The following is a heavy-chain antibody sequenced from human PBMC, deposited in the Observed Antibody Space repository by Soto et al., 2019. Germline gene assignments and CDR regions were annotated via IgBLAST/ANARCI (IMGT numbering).Heavy chain of an antibody. CDR2: ISYDGRNK. V-gene: IGHV3-30*04. D-gene: IGHD3-3*01. CDR1: GFTFSSYA. Sequence: GGSLRLSCAASGFTFSSYAMHCVRQAPGKGLEWLAVISYDGRNKYYADSVKGRFTISRDNSKNTLYLQLNSLRAEDTAVYYCAREPATDYDFWSSYPDVGGQGTTVTVSS. J-gene: IGHJ6*02. CDR3: AREPATDYDFWSSYPDV.